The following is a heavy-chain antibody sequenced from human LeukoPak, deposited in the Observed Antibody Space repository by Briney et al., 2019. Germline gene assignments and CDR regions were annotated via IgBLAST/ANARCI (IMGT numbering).Heavy chain of an antibody. Sequence: ALVKVSCKASGYTFTGYYMHWVRQAPGQGPEWMGWISADNGDTRSAEKVQGRLTMTTDTSTSTGYMELRSLTSDDTAVYYCARFALGAAAAGFDPWGQGTLVTVSS. V-gene: IGHV1-18*04. D-gene: IGHD6-13*01. CDR2: ISADNGDT. CDR3: ARFALGAAAAGFDP. J-gene: IGHJ5*02. CDR1: GYTFTGYY.